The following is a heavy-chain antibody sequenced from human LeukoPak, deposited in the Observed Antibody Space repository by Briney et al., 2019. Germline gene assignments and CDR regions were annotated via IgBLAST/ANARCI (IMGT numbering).Heavy chain of an antibody. V-gene: IGHV3-30*18. Sequence: GRSLRLSCAASGFTFSSYGMHWVRQAPGKGLEWVAVISYDGSNKYYADSVKGRFTISRDNSKNTLYLQMNSLRAEDTAVYYCAKDSGYYDILTGYYTSGAFDIWGQGTMVTVSS. D-gene: IGHD3-9*01. J-gene: IGHJ3*02. CDR2: ISYDGSNK. CDR3: AKDSGYYDILTGYYTSGAFDI. CDR1: GFTFSSYG.